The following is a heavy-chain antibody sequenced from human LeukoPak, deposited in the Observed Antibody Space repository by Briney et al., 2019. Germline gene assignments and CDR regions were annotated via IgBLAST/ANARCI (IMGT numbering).Heavy chain of an antibody. Sequence: GGSLRLSCAASGFTFSSYGMHWVRQAPGKGLEGVAFIRYDGSNKYYADSVKGRFTISRDNSKNTLYLQMNSLRAEDTAVYYCARGEVVPAAMVGWFDPWGQGTLVTVSS. V-gene: IGHV3-30*02. CDR2: IRYDGSNK. CDR1: GFTFSSYG. J-gene: IGHJ5*02. D-gene: IGHD2-2*01. CDR3: ARGEVVPAAMVGWFDP.